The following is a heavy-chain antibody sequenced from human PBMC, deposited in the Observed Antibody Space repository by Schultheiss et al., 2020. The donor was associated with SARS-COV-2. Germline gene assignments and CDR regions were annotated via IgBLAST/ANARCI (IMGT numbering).Heavy chain of an antibody. CDR1: GGSFSGYY. V-gene: IGHV4-34*01. CDR2: INHSGST. CDR3: ARLRTCSSWYFGCYFDY. Sequence: SETLSLTCAVYGGSFSGYYWSWIRQPPGKGLEWIGEINHSGSTNYNPSLKSRVTISVDTSKNQFSLKLSSVTAADTAVYYCARLRTCSSWYFGCYFDYWGQGTLVTVSS. J-gene: IGHJ4*02. D-gene: IGHD6-13*01.